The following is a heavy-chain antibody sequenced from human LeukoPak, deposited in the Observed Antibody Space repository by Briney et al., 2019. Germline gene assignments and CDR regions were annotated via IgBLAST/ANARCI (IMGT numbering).Heavy chain of an antibody. Sequence: GGSLRLSCAASGFTFGVYWMSWVRQAPGKGLEWVANIKQDGSEKFYVDSVKGRFTLSRDNAKNSLFLQMNSLRAEDTAVYYCARDYYGSGWYGDYWGQGTLVTVSS. CDR3: ARDYYGSGWYGDY. V-gene: IGHV3-7*04. CDR2: IKQDGSEK. J-gene: IGHJ4*02. D-gene: IGHD6-19*01. CDR1: GFTFGVYW.